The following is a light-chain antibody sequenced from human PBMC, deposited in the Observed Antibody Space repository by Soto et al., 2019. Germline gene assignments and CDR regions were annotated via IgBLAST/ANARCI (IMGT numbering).Light chain of an antibody. CDR3: QQYYIYAT. V-gene: IGKV1-5*03. J-gene: IGKJ1*01. Sequence: DIQMTQSPSTLSASVGDRVTITCRASQTISNYLTWYQQRPGKAPKLLIHRSSILQNGVPSRFSGSGSGTEFTLSISSLHPDDFATYYCQQYYIYATCGQGTRV. CDR2: RSS. CDR1: QTISNY.